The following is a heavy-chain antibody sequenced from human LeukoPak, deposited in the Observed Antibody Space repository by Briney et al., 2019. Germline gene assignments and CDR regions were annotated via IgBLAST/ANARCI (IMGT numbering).Heavy chain of an antibody. V-gene: IGHV3-7*01. CDR3: ARDDGVVGATTPFDY. CDR1: GFTFSSYW. J-gene: IGHJ4*02. D-gene: IGHD1-26*01. Sequence: GGSLRLSCAASGFTFSSYWMSWVRQAPGKGLEWVANIKQDGSEKYYVDSVKGRFTISRDNAKNSLYLQMNSLRAEDTAVYYCARDDGVVGATTPFDYWGQGTLVTVSS. CDR2: IKQDGSEK.